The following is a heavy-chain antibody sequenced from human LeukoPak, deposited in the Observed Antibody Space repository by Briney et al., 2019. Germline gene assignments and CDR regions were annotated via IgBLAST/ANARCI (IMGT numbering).Heavy chain of an antibody. CDR3: ARDQLGYCSGGSCKTYYYYYGMDV. V-gene: IGHV4-31*03. CDR2: IYYSGST. CDR1: GGSISSGGYY. Sequence: SQTLSLTCTVSGGSISSGGYYWSWIRQHPGKGLEWIGYIYYSGSTYYNPSLRSRVTISVDTSKNQFSLNLSSVTAADTAVYYCARDQLGYCSGGSCKTYYYYYGMDVWGQGTTVTVSS. J-gene: IGHJ6*02. D-gene: IGHD2-15*01.